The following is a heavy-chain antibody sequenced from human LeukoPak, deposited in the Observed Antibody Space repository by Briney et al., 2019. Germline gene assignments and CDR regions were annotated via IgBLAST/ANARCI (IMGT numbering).Heavy chain of an antibody. CDR2: INHSGST. D-gene: IGHD6-13*01. Sequence: SETLSLTCAVYGGSFSGYYWSWIRQPPGKGLEWIGEINHSGSTNYNPSLKSRVTISVDTSKNQFSLKLSSVTAADTAVYYCARDSSSFDLLGNYFDYWGQGTLVTVSS. J-gene: IGHJ4*02. CDR3: ARDSSSFDLLGNYFDY. V-gene: IGHV4-34*01. CDR1: GGSFSGYY.